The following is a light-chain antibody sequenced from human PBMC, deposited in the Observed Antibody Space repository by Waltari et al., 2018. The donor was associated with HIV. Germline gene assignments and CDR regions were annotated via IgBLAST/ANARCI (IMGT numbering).Light chain of an antibody. V-gene: IGLV3-21*02. Sequence: SYVLTQPPSVSVAPRQTARITCGGNNIGSKSVHWYQKKPGQAPVLVVYDDRDRPSGIPERFSGSNSGNTATLTISRVEAGDEADYYCQVWDSSRDRVFGGGTKLTVL. CDR1: NIGSKS. CDR3: QVWDSSRDRV. CDR2: DDR. J-gene: IGLJ2*01.